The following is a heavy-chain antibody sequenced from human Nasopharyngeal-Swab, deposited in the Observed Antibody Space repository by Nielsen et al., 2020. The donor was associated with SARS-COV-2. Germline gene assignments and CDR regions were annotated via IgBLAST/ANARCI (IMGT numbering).Heavy chain of an antibody. CDR1: GFTFSSYS. CDR3: ARYDYIWGSLYGMDA. Sequence: GESLKISCAASGFTFSSYSMNWVRQAPGKGLEWVSSISSSSSYIYYADSVKGRFTISRDNTKNSLYLQMNSLRAEDTAVYYCARYDYIWGSLYGMDAWGQGTTVTVSS. CDR2: ISSSSSYI. V-gene: IGHV3-21*01. D-gene: IGHD3-16*01. J-gene: IGHJ6*02.